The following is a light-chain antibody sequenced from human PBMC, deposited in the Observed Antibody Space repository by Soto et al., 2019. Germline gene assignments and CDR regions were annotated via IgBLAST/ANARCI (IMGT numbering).Light chain of an antibody. CDR3: QQRSNWPPWT. CDR2: YAS. CDR1: QSVSSY. Sequence: EIVLTQSPATLSLSPGERATLSCRASQSVSSYLAWYQQKPGQAPRLLIYYASNRATGIPARFSGSGSGTDFTLPISSLEPEEFAVYYCQQRSNWPPWTFGQGTKVEIK. V-gene: IGKV3-11*01. J-gene: IGKJ1*01.